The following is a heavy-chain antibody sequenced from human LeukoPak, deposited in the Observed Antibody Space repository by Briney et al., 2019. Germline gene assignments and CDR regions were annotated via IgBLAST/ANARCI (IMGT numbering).Heavy chain of an antibody. V-gene: IGHV3-23*01. D-gene: IGHD6-13*01. CDR2: ISGSGGST. CDR1: GFTFSSYG. Sequence: GGSLRLSCAASGFTFSSYGMSWVRQAPGKGLEWVSAISGSGGSTYYADSVKGRFTISRDNSKNTLYLQMNSLRAEDTAVYYCAREERQQLVQGDAFDIWGQGTMVTVSS. J-gene: IGHJ3*02. CDR3: AREERQQLVQGDAFDI.